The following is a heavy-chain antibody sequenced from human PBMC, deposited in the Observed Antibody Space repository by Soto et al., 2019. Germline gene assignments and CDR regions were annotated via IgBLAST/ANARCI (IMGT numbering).Heavy chain of an antibody. V-gene: IGHV3-20*04. J-gene: IGHJ4*02. CDR2: IKWKGGSK. CDR1: GFTFSTYG. CDR3: ARLYSSGWYGPGRY. Sequence: GGSLRLSCAASGFTFSTYGMHWVRQAPGKGLEWVSGIKWKGGSKDYADYVKGRFTISRDNAKNSLYLQMNSLRAEDTVLYYCARLYSSGWYGPGRYWGQGTLVTVSS. D-gene: IGHD6-19*01.